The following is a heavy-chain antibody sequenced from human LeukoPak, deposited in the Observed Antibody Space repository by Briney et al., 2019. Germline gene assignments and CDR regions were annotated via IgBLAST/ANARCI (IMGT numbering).Heavy chain of an antibody. Sequence: ASVKVSCKTSGYTFTSYDINWVRQATGQGLEWMGWMNPNSGNTGYAQKFQGRVTMTRNTSISTAYMELSSLRSEDTAVYFCARKGPANYYYYYMDVWGKGTTVTVSS. CDR1: GYTFTSYD. J-gene: IGHJ6*03. V-gene: IGHV1-8*01. CDR2: MNPNSGNT. CDR3: ARKGPANYYYYYMDV. D-gene: IGHD2-2*01.